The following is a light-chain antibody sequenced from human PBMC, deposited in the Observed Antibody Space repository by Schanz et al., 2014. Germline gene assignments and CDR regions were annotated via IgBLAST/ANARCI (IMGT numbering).Light chain of an antibody. CDR1: SSNIGTGYD. J-gene: IGLJ3*02. CDR3: AAWDDSLNGPV. CDR2: ANA. Sequence: QSVLTQPPSVSGAPGQRVTISCTGSSSNIGTGYDVNWYQQFPGTAPKLLIYANANRPSGVPDRFSGSKSGTSASLAISGLQSEDEADYYCAAWDDSLNGPVFGGGTKLTVL. V-gene: IGLV1-40*01.